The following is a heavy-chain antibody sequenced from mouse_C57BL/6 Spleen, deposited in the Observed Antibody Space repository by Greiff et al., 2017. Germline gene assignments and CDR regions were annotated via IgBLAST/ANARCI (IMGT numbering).Heavy chain of an antibody. CDR2: IDPSDSET. CDR3: ERLSERSSYAMDY. V-gene: IGHV1-52*01. J-gene: IGHJ4*01. Sequence: QVQLQQSGAELVRPGSSVKLSCKASGYTFTSYWMHWVKQRPIQGLEWIGNIDPSDSETHYNQKFKDKATLTLDKSSSTAYMQLSSLTSEDSAVDNCERLSERSSYAMDYWGQGTSVTVSS. D-gene: IGHD1-1*01. CDR1: GYTFTSYW.